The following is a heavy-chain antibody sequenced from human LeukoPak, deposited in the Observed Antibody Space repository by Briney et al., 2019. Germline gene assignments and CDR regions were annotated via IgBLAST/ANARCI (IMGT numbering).Heavy chain of an antibody. CDR3: ARTVGATTYDY. J-gene: IGHJ4*02. D-gene: IGHD1-26*01. Sequence: PGGSLRLSCAASGFTFSSYGMHWVRQAPGKGLEWVANIKQDGSEKYYVDSVKGRFTISRDNAKNSLYLQMNSLRAEDTAVYYCARTVGATTYDYWGQGTLVTVSS. CDR2: IKQDGSEK. V-gene: IGHV3-7*04. CDR1: GFTFSSYG.